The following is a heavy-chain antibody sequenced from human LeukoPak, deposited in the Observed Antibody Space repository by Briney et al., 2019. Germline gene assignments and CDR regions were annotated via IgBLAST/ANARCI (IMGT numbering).Heavy chain of an antibody. D-gene: IGHD5-24*01. CDR3: ARDIGDDYTNWFDP. V-gene: IGHV4-59*01. Sequence: SETLSLTCTVSSGSISSYYWSWIRQPPGKGPEWIAYIYHSGTTNYNPSLKSRVTISVDTSKNQFSLKVGSVTAADTAVYYCARDIGDDYTNWFDPWGQGTLVTVSS. CDR2: IYHSGTT. CDR1: SGSISSYY. J-gene: IGHJ5*02.